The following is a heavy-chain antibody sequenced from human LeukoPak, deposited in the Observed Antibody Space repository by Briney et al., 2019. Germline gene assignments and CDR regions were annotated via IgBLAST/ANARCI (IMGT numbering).Heavy chain of an antibody. D-gene: IGHD2-8*01. CDR1: GLSFSASC. J-gene: IGHJ3*02. CDR3: ASGGGVLAAFDI. Sequence: GGSLILSCGASGLSFSASCMHCVRQAPGKGLEWVGRIRSKANGYATHFAASVDGRFTVSRDDSKNTIYLHMNSLKTEDTGVYYCASGGGVLAAFDIWGQGTMVFVSS. V-gene: IGHV3-73*01. CDR2: IRSKANGYAT.